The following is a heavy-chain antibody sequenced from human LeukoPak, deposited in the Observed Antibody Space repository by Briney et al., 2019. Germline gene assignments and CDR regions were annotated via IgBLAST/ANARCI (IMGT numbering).Heavy chain of an antibody. CDR1: GYSFTDYW. V-gene: IGHV5-51*01. J-gene: IGHJ4*02. CDR2: IYPGNSGT. D-gene: IGHD2-8*02. CDR3: ARDAGGYPDY. Sequence: GESLKISCKGAGYSFTDYWIGWMRQMPGKDLEWLGTIYPGNSGTRYRLSLQGQVTISADKSITTAYLQWSNLKASDTAMYFCARDAGGYPDYWGQGTLVTVSS.